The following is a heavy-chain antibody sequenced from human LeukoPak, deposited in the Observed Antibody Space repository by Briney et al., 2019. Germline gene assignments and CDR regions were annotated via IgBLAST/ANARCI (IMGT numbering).Heavy chain of an antibody. CDR1: GGSISSSSYY. J-gene: IGHJ4*02. CDR2: IYYSGST. CDR3: AAAPRLHSSSWYSFSLGRY. D-gene: IGHD6-13*01. Sequence: SETLSLTCTVSGGSISSSSYYWGWIPPPPGKGLEWIGSIYYSGSTYYNPSLKSRVTISVDTSKNQFSLKLSSVTAADTAVYYCAAAPRLHSSSWYSFSLGRYWGQGTLVTVSS. V-gene: IGHV4-39*01.